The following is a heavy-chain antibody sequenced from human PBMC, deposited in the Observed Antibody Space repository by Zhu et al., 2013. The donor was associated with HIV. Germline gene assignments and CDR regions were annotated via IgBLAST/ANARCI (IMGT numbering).Heavy chain of an antibody. Sequence: QVQLVQSGAEVKKPGAPVRVSCKASGYIFTNNGISWVRQAPGQGLEWMGWISGYNGNTNYAQKLQGRVTMTTDTATSTAYMELSSLRSEDTAVYYCARAYSSSWYFLDYWAREPWSPSPQ. V-gene: IGHV1-18*01. CDR2: ISGYNGNT. D-gene: IGHD6-13*01. CDR1: GYIFTNNG. CDR3: ARAYSSSWYFLDY. J-gene: IGHJ4*02.